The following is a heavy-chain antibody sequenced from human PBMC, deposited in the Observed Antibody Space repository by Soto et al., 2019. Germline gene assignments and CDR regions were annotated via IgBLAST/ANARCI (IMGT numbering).Heavy chain of an antibody. CDR3: ARAPGYGCSGGSCYSLPIRYYYGMDV. J-gene: IGHJ6*02. Sequence: ASVKVSCKASGGTFSSYAISWVRQAPGQGLEWMGGIIPIFGTANYAQKFQGRVTITADESTSTAYMELSSLRSEDTAVYYCARAPGYGCSGGSCYSLPIRYYYGMDVWGQGTTVTVS. CDR1: GGTFSSYA. V-gene: IGHV1-69*13. CDR2: IIPIFGTA. D-gene: IGHD2-15*01.